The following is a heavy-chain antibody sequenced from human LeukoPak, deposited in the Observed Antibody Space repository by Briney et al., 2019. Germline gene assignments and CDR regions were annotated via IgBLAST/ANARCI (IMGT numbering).Heavy chain of an antibody. J-gene: IGHJ3*02. V-gene: IGHV3-48*01. CDR1: EFNFINYN. CDR2: ITTTSSNI. CDR3: ARSSGNYQPYAFDI. D-gene: IGHD1-26*01. Sequence: PGGSLRLSCAASEFNFINYNMSWVRQAPGKGLEWLSFITTTSSNIYYADSVRGRFTISRDNAKNSLYLQMNSLRAEDTAVYYCARSSGNYQPYAFDIWGQGTMVTVSS.